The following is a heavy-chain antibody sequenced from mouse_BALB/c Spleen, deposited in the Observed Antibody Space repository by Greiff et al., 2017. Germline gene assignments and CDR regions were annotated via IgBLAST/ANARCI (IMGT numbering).Heavy chain of an antibody. CDR1: GFTIKDYY. D-gene: IGHD1-1*01. J-gene: IGHJ4*01. CDR3: NAYYYGSSYDYAMDY. V-gene: IGHV14-4*02. Sequence: VQLQQSGAELVRSGASVKLSCTASGFTIKDYYMHWVKQRPEQGLEWIGWIDPENGDTEYAPKFQGKATMTADTSSNTAYLQLSSLTSEDTAVYYCNAYYYGSSYDYAMDYWGQGTSVTVSS. CDR2: IDPENGDT.